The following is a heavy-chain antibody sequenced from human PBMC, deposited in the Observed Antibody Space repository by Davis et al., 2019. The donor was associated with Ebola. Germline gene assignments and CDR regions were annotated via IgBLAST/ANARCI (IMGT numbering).Heavy chain of an antibody. V-gene: IGHV4-59*08. J-gene: IGHJ2*01. CDR3: ARRRGTYPDWYLDL. CDR2: IYYTGST. CDR1: GGPISSYY. Sequence: SETLSLTCVVSGGPISSYYWNWIRQSPGKGLEWIGHIYYTGSTDYNPSLKSRVTISVDTSKNEFSLELSSVTAADTAVYYCARRRGTYPDWYLDLWGRGTLVIVSS.